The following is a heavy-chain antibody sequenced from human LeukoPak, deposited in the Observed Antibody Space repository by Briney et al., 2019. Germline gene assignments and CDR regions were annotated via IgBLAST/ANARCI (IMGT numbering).Heavy chain of an antibody. Sequence: PGGSLRLSCAASGFTFSSYAMHWVRQAPGKGLEWVAVISYDGSNKYYADSVKGRFTISRDNSKNTLYLQMNSLRAEDTAVYYCAKDLTSHIVVVTAILADAFDIWGQGTMVTVSS. CDR2: ISYDGSNK. J-gene: IGHJ3*02. CDR3: AKDLTSHIVVVTAILADAFDI. V-gene: IGHV3-30-3*01. D-gene: IGHD2-21*02. CDR1: GFTFSSYA.